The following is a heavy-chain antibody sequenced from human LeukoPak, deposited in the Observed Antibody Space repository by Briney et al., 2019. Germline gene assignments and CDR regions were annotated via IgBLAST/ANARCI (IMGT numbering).Heavy chain of an antibody. CDR2: ISGSGGST. D-gene: IGHD3-22*01. V-gene: IGHV3-23*01. CDR3: ARDDLLHRNWFDP. Sequence: GGSLRLSCAASGFTFSSYEMNWVRQAPGKGLGWVSAISGSGGSTYYAGSVKGRFTISRDNSRNTLYLQMNSLRVEDTAFYYCARDDLLHRNWFDPWGQGTLVTVSS. J-gene: IGHJ5*02. CDR1: GFTFSSYE.